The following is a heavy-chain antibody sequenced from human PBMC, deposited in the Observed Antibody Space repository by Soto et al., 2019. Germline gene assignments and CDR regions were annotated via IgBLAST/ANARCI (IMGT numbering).Heavy chain of an antibody. Sequence: ASVKVSCKASGYTFTGYYMHWVRQAPGQGLEWMGWIDPNSGGTNYAQKFQGRVTMTRDTSISTAYMELSRLRSDDTAVYYCARDHSGVLPGLGGSPGDPLDRWGKGRLVTVSS. CDR3: ARDHSGVLPGLGGSPGDPLDR. V-gene: IGHV1-2*02. J-gene: IGHJ5*02. CDR1: GYTFTGYY. D-gene: IGHD3-10*01. CDR2: IDPNSGGT.